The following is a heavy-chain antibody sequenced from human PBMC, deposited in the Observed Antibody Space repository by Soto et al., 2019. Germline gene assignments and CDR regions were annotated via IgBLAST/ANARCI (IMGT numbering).Heavy chain of an antibody. J-gene: IGHJ4*02. V-gene: IGHV3-33*01. D-gene: IGHD2-15*01. CDR3: ARVLQDCSGGSCWTLDFDY. Sequence: QVQLVESGGGVVQPGRSLRLSCAASGFTFSSYGMHWVRQAPGKGLEWVAVIWYDGSNKYYADSVKGRFTISRDNSKNTRYLKMNSRRAEDTAVYYCARVLQDCSGGSCWTLDFDYWGQGTLVTVPS. CDR1: GFTFSSYG. CDR2: IWYDGSNK.